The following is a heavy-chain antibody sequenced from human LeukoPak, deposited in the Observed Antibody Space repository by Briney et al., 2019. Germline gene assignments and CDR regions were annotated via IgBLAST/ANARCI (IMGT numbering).Heavy chain of an antibody. J-gene: IGHJ4*02. V-gene: IGHV3-15*01. CDR1: GVTVSNTW. CDR3: TTGGGTMDF. CDR2: FTSRSAGGTI. Sequence: GGSLRLPCTASGVTVSNTWMSWVRQAPGKGLEWVGLFTSRSAGGTIHYAAPVQGRFTILAEDSKNTWYLQMNGLQIEDTGIYYCTTGGGTMDFWGQGTLVTVSS. D-gene: IGHD2-15*01.